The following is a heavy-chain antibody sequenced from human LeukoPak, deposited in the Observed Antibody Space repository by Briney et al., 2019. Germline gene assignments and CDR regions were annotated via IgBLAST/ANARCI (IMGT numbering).Heavy chain of an antibody. CDR2: FDPEDGET. V-gene: IGHV1-24*01. CDR3: ATARTYCSGGSCTDY. CDR1: GYTLTELS. J-gene: IGHJ4*02. D-gene: IGHD2-15*01. Sequence: ASAKVSCKVSGYTLTELSMHWVRQAPGKGLEWMGGFDPEDGETIYAQKFQGRVTMTEDTSTDTAYMELSSLRSEDTAVYYCATARTYCSGGSCTDYWGQGTLVTVSS.